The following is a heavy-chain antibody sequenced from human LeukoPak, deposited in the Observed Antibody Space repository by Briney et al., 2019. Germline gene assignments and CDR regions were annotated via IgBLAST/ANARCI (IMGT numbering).Heavy chain of an antibody. Sequence: SETLSLTCTVSGASIRDYHWSWIRQPPGKGLERIGYIHYTGGAIYSPSLKSRVTMSVDTSKNQFSLNLNSVTAADTAVYYCVRTTTDALDIWGQGTMVTVSS. J-gene: IGHJ3*02. CDR1: GASIRDYH. V-gene: IGHV4-59*01. CDR3: VRTTTDALDI. CDR2: IHYTGGA. D-gene: IGHD1-1*01.